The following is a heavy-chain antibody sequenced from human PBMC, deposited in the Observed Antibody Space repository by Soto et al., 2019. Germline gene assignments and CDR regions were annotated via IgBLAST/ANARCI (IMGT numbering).Heavy chain of an antibody. CDR2: IFPSGST. CDR1: GWSSNSVGYS. Sequence: TLPNTCGECGWSSNSVGYSWSCIRKQTGKGLEWIGYIFPSGSTYYNPSLKSRVTISIDNSKNQFSLRLTSVTAADTAVYYCAREGGSGSPDWYFDLWGRGTLVTVSS. CDR3: AREGGSGSPDWYFDL. V-gene: IGHV4-30-2*01. J-gene: IGHJ2*01. D-gene: IGHD1-26*01.